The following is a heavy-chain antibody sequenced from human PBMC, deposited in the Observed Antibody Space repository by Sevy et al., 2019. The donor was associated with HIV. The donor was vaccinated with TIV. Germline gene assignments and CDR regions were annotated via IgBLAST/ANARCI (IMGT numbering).Heavy chain of an antibody. Sequence: GGSLRLSCAASGFTFSNYAMHWVRQAPGKGLEWVAVISYDGGSKYYADSVKGRFTISRDNSKNTLYLEMNSLSAEDTGVYYCSRDGQIGAGCFAFLFGWWGQGTPVNVSS. CDR1: GFTFSNYA. V-gene: IGHV3-30-3*01. CDR2: ISYDGGSK. CDR3: SRDGQIGAGCFAFLFGW. J-gene: IGHJ4*01. D-gene: IGHD3-22*01.